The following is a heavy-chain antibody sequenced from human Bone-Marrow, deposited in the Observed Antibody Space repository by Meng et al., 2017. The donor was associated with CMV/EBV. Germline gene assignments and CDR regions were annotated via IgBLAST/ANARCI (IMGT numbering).Heavy chain of an antibody. V-gene: IGHV5-51*01. CDR1: GYNFPNYW. Sequence: GESLKISCKTSGYNFPNYWIAWVRQMPGKGLEWMGIVYPGDSVTKYSPSFEGQVTISADKSISIAYLHWSSLKAPDTAMYFCARLGWDVLGAFDYRGQGTLVTVSS. CDR3: ARLGWDVLGAFDY. J-gene: IGHJ4*02. D-gene: IGHD1-26*01. CDR2: VYPGDSVT.